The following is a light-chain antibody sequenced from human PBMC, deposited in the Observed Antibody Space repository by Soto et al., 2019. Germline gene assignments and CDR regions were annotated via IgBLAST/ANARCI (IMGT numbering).Light chain of an antibody. Sequence: QSVLTQPPSASGTPGQRVTISCSGSSSNIGSNTVNWYQQLPGTAPKLLIYADSTRPSGVPDRFSGSKSDTSASLAITGLQSEDAADYYCQSYDRGLLGMVFGGGTKLTVL. CDR1: SSNIGSNT. V-gene: IGLV1-44*01. CDR3: QSYDRGLLGMV. J-gene: IGLJ2*01. CDR2: ADS.